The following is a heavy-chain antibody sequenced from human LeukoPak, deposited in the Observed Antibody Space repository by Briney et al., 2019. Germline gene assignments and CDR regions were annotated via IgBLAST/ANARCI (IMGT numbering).Heavy chain of an antibody. D-gene: IGHD6-13*01. Sequence: HPGGSLRLSCAASGFTVSSNYMSWVRQAPGKGLEWVSVIYSGGSTYYADSVKGGFTISRDNSKNTLYLQMNSLRAEDTAVYYCARSYSSSWLVDYWGQGTLVTVSS. V-gene: IGHV3-66*01. J-gene: IGHJ4*02. CDR2: IYSGGST. CDR1: GFTVSSNY. CDR3: ARSYSSSWLVDY.